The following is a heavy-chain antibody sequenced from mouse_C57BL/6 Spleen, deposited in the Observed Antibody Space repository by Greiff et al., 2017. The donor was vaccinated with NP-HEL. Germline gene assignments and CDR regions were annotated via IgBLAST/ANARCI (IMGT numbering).Heavy chain of an antibody. CDR1: GYTFTSYW. V-gene: IGHV1-64*01. Sequence: QVQLQQPGAELVKPGASVKLSCKASGYTFTSYWMHWVKQRPGQGLEWIGMIHPNSGSTNYNEKCKSKATLTVDKSSSTAYMQLSSLTSEDSAVYYCARGSITTGDYWGQGTTLTVSS. J-gene: IGHJ2*01. D-gene: IGHD1-1*01. CDR3: ARGSITTGDY. CDR2: IHPNSGST.